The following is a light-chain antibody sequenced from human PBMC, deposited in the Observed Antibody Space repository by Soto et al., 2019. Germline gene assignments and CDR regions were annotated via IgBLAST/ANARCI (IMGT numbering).Light chain of an antibody. J-gene: IGKJ2*01. CDR3: QQYNSYPYT. V-gene: IGKV1-5*01. Sequence: DIQMTQSPSTLSASVGDRVTITCRASQSISSWLAWYQQKPGKAPKLLIDDASSLESGVPSRVSGSGSGTEFTLTISSLQHDDFATYYCQQYNSYPYTFGQGTKLEIK. CDR2: DAS. CDR1: QSISSW.